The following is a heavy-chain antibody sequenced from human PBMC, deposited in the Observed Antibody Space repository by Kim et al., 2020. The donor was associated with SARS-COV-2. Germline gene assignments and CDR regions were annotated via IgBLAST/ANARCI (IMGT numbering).Heavy chain of an antibody. CDR1: GGSISSSSYY. V-gene: IGHV4-39*01. Sequence: SETLSLTCTVSGGSISSSSYYWGWIRQPPGKGLEWIGSIYYSGSTYYNPSLKSRVTISVDTSKNQFSLKLSSVTAADTAVYYCARTDTAMVHYWFDPWGQGTLVTVSS. CDR3: ARTDTAMVHYWFDP. CDR2: IYYSGST. J-gene: IGHJ5*02. D-gene: IGHD5-18*01.